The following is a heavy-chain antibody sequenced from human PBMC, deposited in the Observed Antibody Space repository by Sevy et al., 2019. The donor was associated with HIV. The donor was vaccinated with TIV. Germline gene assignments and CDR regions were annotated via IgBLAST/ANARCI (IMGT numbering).Heavy chain of an antibody. CDR2: FDPEDSET. J-gene: IGHJ4*02. Sequence: ASVKVSCKVSGYTLTQLCMHWVRQAPGKGLEWMGRFDPEDSETLYAQNFQGRVTMTEDTSTDTAYMALSSLRSEDTAIYYCATTKDSYDSSGSPFDYWGQGTLVTVSS. CDR3: ATTKDSYDSSGSPFDY. CDR1: GYTLTQLC. D-gene: IGHD3-22*01. V-gene: IGHV1-24*01.